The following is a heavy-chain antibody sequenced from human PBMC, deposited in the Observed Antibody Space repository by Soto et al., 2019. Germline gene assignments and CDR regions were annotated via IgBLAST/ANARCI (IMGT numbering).Heavy chain of an antibody. CDR3: VRDLYRSATMPCLEH. Sequence: GGSLRLSCEASGFTFINYAMSLVRQSPGKGLEWVSSISDTGGDSYYADSMDGRFTVSRDNSKNTLYLQINSLRAEDTAIYYCVRDLYRSATMPCLEHWGEGALVTVSS. CDR1: GFTFINYA. V-gene: IGHV3-23*01. J-gene: IGHJ4*02. D-gene: IGHD1-1*01. CDR2: ISDTGGDS.